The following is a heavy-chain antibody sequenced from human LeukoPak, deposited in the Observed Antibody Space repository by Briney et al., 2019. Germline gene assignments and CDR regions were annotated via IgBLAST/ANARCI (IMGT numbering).Heavy chain of an antibody. CDR2: IYHSGST. CDR1: GYSISSGYY. D-gene: IGHD7-27*01. Sequence: SETLSLTCAVSGYSISSGYYWGWIRQPPGKGLEWIGSIYHSGSTYYNPSLKSRVTISVDTSKNQFSLKLSSVTASDTAVYYCAGANWGSGFDYWGQGTLVTVSS. CDR3: AGANWGSGFDY. V-gene: IGHV4-38-2*01. J-gene: IGHJ4*02.